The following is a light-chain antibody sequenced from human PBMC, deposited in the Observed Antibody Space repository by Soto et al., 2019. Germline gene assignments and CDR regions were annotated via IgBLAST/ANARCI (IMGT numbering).Light chain of an antibody. CDR2: EVR. CDR3: CSYAGSYIFYV. J-gene: IGLJ1*01. V-gene: IGLV2-14*01. Sequence: QSVLTQPASVSGSAGQSITISCSGAMRDVGAYNLVSWYQQHPGTAPKLIIYEVRNRPSGISSRFSGSRSGNTASLTISGLQADDEADYYCCSYAGSYIFYVFGTGTKVTVL. CDR1: MRDVGAYNL.